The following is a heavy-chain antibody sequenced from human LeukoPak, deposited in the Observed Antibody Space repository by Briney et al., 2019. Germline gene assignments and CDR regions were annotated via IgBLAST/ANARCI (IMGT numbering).Heavy chain of an antibody. Sequence: SVKVSCKASGGTFSSYAISWVRQAPGQGLEWMGGIIPIFGTANYAQKFQGRVTITADKSTSTAYMELSSLRSEDTAVYYCARVQIRGIAAAGTIFDYWGQGTLVTVSS. V-gene: IGHV1-69*06. CDR3: ARVQIRGIAAAGTIFDY. D-gene: IGHD6-13*01. CDR2: IIPIFGTA. CDR1: GGTFSSYA. J-gene: IGHJ4*02.